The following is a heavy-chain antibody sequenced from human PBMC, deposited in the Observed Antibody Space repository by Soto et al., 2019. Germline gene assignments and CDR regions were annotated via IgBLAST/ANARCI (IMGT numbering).Heavy chain of an antibody. CDR3: AKVRESRGRPPFDY. CDR2: IYHSGST. D-gene: IGHD3-10*01. V-gene: IGHV4-4*02. J-gene: IGHJ4*02. Sequence: QVQLQESGPGLVKPSGTLSLTCAVSGGSISSSNWWGWVRQPPGKWLEWIGEIYHSGSTNYNPSPQRRVTMSVDKSKNQFSLKLTSVPAADTAVYYCAKVRESRGRPPFDYWGQGTLVTVSS. CDR1: GGSISSSNW.